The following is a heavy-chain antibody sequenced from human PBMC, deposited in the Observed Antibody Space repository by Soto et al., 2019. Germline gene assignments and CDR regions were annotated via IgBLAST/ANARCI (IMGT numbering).Heavy chain of an antibody. D-gene: IGHD3-3*01. V-gene: IGHV3-11*01. CDR1: GFTFSDYY. Sequence: GGSLRLSCAASGFTFSDYYMSWIRQAPGKGLEWVSYISSSGSTIYYADSVKGRFTISRDNAKNSLYLQMNSLRAEDTAVYYCARDLPEGKPYDFWSGYRRFDPWGQGTLVTVSS. CDR3: ARDLPEGKPYDFWSGYRRFDP. J-gene: IGHJ5*02. CDR2: ISSSGSTI.